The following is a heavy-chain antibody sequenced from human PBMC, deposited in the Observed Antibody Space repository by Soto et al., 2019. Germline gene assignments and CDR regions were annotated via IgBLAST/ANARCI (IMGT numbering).Heavy chain of an antibody. CDR2: NYYKENT. J-gene: IGHJ4*02. CDR1: GGSISNHY. CDR3: ARQGDYSNFDY. Sequence: PSETLSLTCTVSGGSISNHYWSWIRQPTGKELEWIGYNYYKENTNYNPSLKSRVTISGDTSKNQFSLKLSSVTAADTAVYYCARQGDYSNFDYWGQGTLVTVSS. D-gene: IGHD4-4*01. V-gene: IGHV4-59*08.